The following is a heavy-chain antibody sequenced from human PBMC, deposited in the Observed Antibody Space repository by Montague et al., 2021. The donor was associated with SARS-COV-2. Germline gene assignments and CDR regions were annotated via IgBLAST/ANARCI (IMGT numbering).Heavy chain of an antibody. CDR2: IYHSGST. V-gene: IGHV4-4*02. Sequence: SETLSLTCAVSGGSISSRNWWSWVRQPPGKGLEWIGEIYHSGSTNYNPSLKGRVTISVDKSKNQFSLNLSSVTAADTAVYHCAPLGYCGSDNYYRVNWGQGTLVTVSS. D-gene: IGHD2-21*02. CDR3: APLGYCGSDNYYRVN. J-gene: IGHJ4*02. CDR1: GGSISSRNW.